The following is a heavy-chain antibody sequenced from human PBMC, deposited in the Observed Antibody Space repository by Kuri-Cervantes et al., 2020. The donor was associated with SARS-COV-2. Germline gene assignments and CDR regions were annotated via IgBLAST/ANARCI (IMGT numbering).Heavy chain of an antibody. CDR1: GGSFSGYY. Sequence: SETLSLTCAVYGGSFSGYYWSWIRQPPGKGLEWIGEINHRGSTNYNPSLKSRVTISVDTSKNQFSLKLSSVTAADTAVYYCARVTSRTIFGVVTHFDYWGQGTLVTVSS. CDR3: ARVTSRTIFGVVTHFDY. CDR2: INHRGST. D-gene: IGHD3-3*01. V-gene: IGHV4-34*01. J-gene: IGHJ4*02.